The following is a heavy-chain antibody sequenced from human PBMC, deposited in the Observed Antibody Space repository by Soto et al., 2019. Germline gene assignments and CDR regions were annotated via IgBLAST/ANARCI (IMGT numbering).Heavy chain of an antibody. CDR3: ASMGYHYGSGSYPLDY. CDR1: GGSISSYY. CDR2: MYNSGST. J-gene: IGHJ4*02. Sequence: SETLSLTCTVSGGSISSYYWTWIRQPPGKGLEWIGFMYNSGSTHYNPSLKSRVTISLDTSKNQFSLNLRSVTAADTAVYYCASMGYHYGSGSYPLDYWGQGTLVTVFS. D-gene: IGHD3-10*01. V-gene: IGHV4-59*08.